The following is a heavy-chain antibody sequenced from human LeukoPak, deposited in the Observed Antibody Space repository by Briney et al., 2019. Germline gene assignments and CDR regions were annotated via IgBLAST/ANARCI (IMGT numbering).Heavy chain of an antibody. D-gene: IGHD1-26*01. CDR1: GYTFTRYY. CDR3: PRDRSGSYAAFDI. CDR2: VNPNSCDT. J-gene: IGHJ3*02. Sequence: ASVKVSCQASGYTFTRYYMHWVRPAPGEELEWMGWVNPNSCDTNYAQRLQGRVTKHRDTSISTACMEVSRQPSDDPAVCFCPRDRSGSYAAFDIWGKGTMVTVSS. V-gene: IGHV1-2*02.